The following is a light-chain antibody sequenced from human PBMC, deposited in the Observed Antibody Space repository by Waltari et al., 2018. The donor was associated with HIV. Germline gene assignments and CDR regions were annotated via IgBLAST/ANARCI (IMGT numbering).Light chain of an antibody. J-gene: IGKJ1*01. CDR3: QRYFTTPPT. CDR2: WAS. CDR1: RTVLITPNNQNC. V-gene: IGKV4-1*01. Sequence: DRVIPQSPDAPAVSRDERAAITCKSSRTVLITPNNQNCLAWYQQKPGQPPQVLVYWASTRESGVPDRFRSSGSGTDFTRTISTLQPEDVALYYCQRYFTTPPTFGQGTKVEIK.